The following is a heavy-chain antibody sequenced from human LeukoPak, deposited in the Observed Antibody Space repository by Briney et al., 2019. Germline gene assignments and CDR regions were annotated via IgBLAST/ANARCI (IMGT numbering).Heavy chain of an antibody. V-gene: IGHV3-30*02. D-gene: IGHD6-19*01. CDR2: IRYDGSNK. CDR1: GFTFSSYG. Sequence: PGGSLRLSCAASGFTFSSYGMHWVRQAPGKGLEWVAFIRYDGSNKYYADSVKGRFTISRDNSKNTLYLQMNSLRAEDTAVYYCAKDRVAVAGIGYYFDYWGQGTLVTVSS. CDR3: AKDRVAVAGIGYYFDY. J-gene: IGHJ4*02.